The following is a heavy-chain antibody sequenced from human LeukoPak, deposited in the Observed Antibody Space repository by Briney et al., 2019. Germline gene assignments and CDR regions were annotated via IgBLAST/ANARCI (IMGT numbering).Heavy chain of an antibody. Sequence: SGPALVKPTQTLTLTCTFSGFSLSTSGVCVSWIRQPPGKALEWLARIDWDDDKYYSTSLKTRLTISKDTSKNQMVLTMTNMDPVDTATYYYTPTTYYYDSSGYYQPRGFDYWGQGTLVTVSS. CDR3: TPTTYYYDSSGYYQPRGFDY. J-gene: IGHJ4*02. D-gene: IGHD3-22*01. V-gene: IGHV2-70*11. CDR1: GFSLSTSGVC. CDR2: IDWDDDK.